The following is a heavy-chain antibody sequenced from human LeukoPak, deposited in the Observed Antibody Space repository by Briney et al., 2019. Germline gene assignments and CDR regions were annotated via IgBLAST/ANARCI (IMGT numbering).Heavy chain of an antibody. CDR2: INHSGST. V-gene: IGHV4-34*01. Sequence: SETLSLTCAVYGGSFSGYYWSWIRQPPGKGLEWIGEINHSGSTNYNPSLKSRVTISVDTSKNQFSLKLSSVTAADTAVYYCARTMIRGPFFYWGQGTLVTVSS. J-gene: IGHJ4*02. D-gene: IGHD3-10*01. CDR1: GGSFSGYY. CDR3: ARTMIRGPFFY.